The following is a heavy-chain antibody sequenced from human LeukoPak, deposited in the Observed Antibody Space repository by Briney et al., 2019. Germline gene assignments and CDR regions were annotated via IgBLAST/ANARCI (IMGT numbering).Heavy chain of an antibody. V-gene: IGHV3-23*01. D-gene: IGHD2-15*01. Sequence: PGGSLRLSCAASGFTFSSYAMSWVRQAPGKGLEWVSSISGSGGSTYYADSVKGRFTISRDNAKNSLYLQMNSLRDEDTAVYYCAREAPPTGVVVAATLYYYGMDVWGQGTTVTVSS. CDR1: GFTFSSYA. CDR3: AREAPPTGVVVAATLYYYGMDV. J-gene: IGHJ6*02. CDR2: ISGSGGST.